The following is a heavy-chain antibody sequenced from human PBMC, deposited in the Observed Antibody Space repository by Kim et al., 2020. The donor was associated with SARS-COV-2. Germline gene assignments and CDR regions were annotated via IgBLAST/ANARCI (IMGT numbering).Heavy chain of an antibody. CDR2: INAGNGNT. J-gene: IGHJ6*02. CDR1: GYTFTSYA. V-gene: IGHV1-3*01. Sequence: ASVKVSCKASGYTFTSYAMHWVRQAPGQRLEWMGWINAGNGNTKYSQKFQGRVTITRDTSASTAYMELSSLRSEDTAVYYCARDPRGYCSSTSCYDYYYYGMDVWGQGTTVTVSS. D-gene: IGHD2-2*01. CDR3: ARDPRGYCSSTSCYDYYYYGMDV.